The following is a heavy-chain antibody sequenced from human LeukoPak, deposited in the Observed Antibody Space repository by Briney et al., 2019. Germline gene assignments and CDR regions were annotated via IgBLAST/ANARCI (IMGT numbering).Heavy chain of an antibody. V-gene: IGHV4-59*01. D-gene: IGHD4-17*01. Sequence: PSETLSLTCTVSGGSISSYYWSWVRQPPGKGLEFMGYIYYSGSTRYNPSLKRRVTISVDTSKHQFSLNLSCVTAADTAVYYCARTYGDYRFDYWGQGTLVTVSS. CDR3: ARTYGDYRFDY. J-gene: IGHJ4*02. CDR1: GGSISSYY. CDR2: IYYSGST.